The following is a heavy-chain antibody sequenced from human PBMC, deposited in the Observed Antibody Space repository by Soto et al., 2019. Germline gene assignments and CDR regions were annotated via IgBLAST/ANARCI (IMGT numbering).Heavy chain of an antibody. CDR3: AKGWVSAGFFDL. CDR2: IYSTGDRT. V-gene: IGHV3-23*05. J-gene: IGHJ2*01. CDR1: GFTFSSFG. Sequence: EVQLLESGGGIVQPGGSLRLSCAASGFTFSSFGMTWGRQAPGKGLEWVSGIYSTGDRTYYVDSVKGRFTISRDNSKNTLHLQMNSLRAEDTAVYYCAKGWVSAGFFDLWGRGTLVTVSS. D-gene: IGHD6-13*01.